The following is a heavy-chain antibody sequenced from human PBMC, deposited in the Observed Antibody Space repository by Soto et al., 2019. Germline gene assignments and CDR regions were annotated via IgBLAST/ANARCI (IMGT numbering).Heavy chain of an antibody. J-gene: IGHJ3*01. CDR1: GFTFRKSG. V-gene: IGHV3-30*18. CDR2: ISYDGSNK. CDR3: AKILSFIDAFDL. D-gene: IGHD3-9*01. Sequence: QVQLVESGGGVVQPGTSLRLSCAASGFTFRKSGMHWVRQAPGKGLEWVALISYDGSNKFYADSVKGRFTISRDNSKKTVSLQMNIPRAEDTAVYYCAKILSFIDAFDLWGQGTLVTVSS.